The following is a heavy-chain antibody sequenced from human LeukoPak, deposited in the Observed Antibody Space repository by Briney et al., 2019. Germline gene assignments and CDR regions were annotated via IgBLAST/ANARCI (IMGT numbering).Heavy chain of an antibody. D-gene: IGHD3-16*01. CDR3: AREWGESPQYYFDY. V-gene: IGHV3-21*01. CDR1: GFTFSTYA. Sequence: GGSLRLSCAASGFTFSTYAMHWVRQAPGKGLEWVSCISSSSSYIYYADSVKGRFTISRDNAKNSLYLQMNSLRAEDTAVYYCAREWGESPQYYFDYWGQGTLVTVSS. J-gene: IGHJ4*02. CDR2: ISSSSSYI.